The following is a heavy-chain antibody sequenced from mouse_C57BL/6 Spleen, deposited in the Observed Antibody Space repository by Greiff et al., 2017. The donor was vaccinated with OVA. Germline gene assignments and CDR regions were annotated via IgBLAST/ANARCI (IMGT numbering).Heavy chain of an antibody. D-gene: IGHD2-5*01. CDR1: GYTFTSYW. J-gene: IGHJ3*01. CDR2: IHPNSGSN. CDR3: AREGPYYSNYFAY. V-gene: IGHV1-64*01. Sequence: VQLQQPGAELVKPGASVKLSCKASGYTFTSYWMHWVKQRPGQGLEWIGMIHPNSGSNNYNEKFKSKATLTVDKSSSTAYMQLSSLTSEDSAVYYCAREGPYYSNYFAYWGQGTLVTVSA.